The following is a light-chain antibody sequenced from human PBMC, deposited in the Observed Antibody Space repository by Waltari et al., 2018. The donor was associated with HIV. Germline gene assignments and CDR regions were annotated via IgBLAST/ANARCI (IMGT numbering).Light chain of an antibody. CDR3: AAWDDSLKGGA. CDR1: TSTIGANT. CDR2: SNN. J-gene: IGLJ1*01. Sequence: QSVLPQPPSASGTPGQRVTLSCSGSTSTIGANTVSCYQQLPGTAPKLLIYSNNQRPSGVPDRFSGSTSGTSASLVISGLQSEDEADYYCAAWDDSLKGGAFGPGTKVTVL. V-gene: IGLV1-44*01.